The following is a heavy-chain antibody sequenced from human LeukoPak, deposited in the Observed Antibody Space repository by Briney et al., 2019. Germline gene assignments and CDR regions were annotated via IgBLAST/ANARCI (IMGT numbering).Heavy chain of an antibody. CDR2: IYTTGRT. J-gene: IGHJ4*02. V-gene: IGHV4-4*07. CDR1: GGSISSYW. CDR3: ARGGYTISSYIFDY. D-gene: IGHD3-16*02. Sequence: SETLSLTCSVSGGSISSYWWSWIRQPAGKGLEFIGRIYTTGRTNYNPSLKSRVSVSVDTSKNKFSLELRSVTAADTAVYFCARGGYTISSYIFDYWGQGALVTVSS.